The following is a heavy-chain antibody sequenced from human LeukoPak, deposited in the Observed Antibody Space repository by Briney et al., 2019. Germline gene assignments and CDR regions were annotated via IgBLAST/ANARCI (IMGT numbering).Heavy chain of an antibody. Sequence: GGSLRLSCAASGFTFSSYGMSWVRQAPGKGLEWVSAISTTSGNIYYADSVKGRFTISRDNAKNSLYLQMNSLRVEDTALYYCARRAPSHDFDDWGQGTLVTVSS. CDR3: ARRAPSHDFDD. J-gene: IGHJ4*02. V-gene: IGHV3-21*01. CDR2: ISTTSGNI. CDR1: GFTFSSYG.